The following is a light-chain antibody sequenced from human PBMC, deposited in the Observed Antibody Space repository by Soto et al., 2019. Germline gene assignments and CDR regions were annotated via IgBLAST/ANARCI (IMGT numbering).Light chain of an antibody. CDR3: QQYNTYS. CDR1: QSSSNW. J-gene: IGKJ1*01. CDR2: HAS. V-gene: IGKV1-5*02. Sequence: DIQTSESPSTLPASVGDRGTIICRASQSSSNWLAWYQQRPGTAPKLLIYHASTLESGVPSRFSGSGSGTEFSLTISSLQPDDFATYYCQQYNTYSFGQGTKVDIK.